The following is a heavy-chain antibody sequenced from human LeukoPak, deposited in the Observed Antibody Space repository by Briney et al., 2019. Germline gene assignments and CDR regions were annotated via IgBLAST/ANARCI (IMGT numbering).Heavy chain of an antibody. J-gene: IGHJ4*02. CDR3: ARDGVWFGGYDSSGYYYFDY. Sequence: RPSETLSLTCTVPGGSISSSSYYWGWIRQPPGKGLEWIGSIYYSGSTYYNPSLKSRVTISVDTSKNQFSLKLSSVTAADTAVYYCARDGVWFGGYDSSGYYYFDYWGQGTLVTVSS. CDR2: IYYSGST. CDR1: GGSISSSSYY. D-gene: IGHD3-22*01. V-gene: IGHV4-39*07.